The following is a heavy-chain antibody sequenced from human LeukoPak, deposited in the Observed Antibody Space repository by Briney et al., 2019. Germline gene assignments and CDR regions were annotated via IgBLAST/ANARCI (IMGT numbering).Heavy chain of an antibody. CDR3: AKDWDPGDADAYSSLFDY. J-gene: IGHJ4*02. CDR1: GFSFRSYA. Sequence: PGGSLRLSCAASGFSFRSYAMSWVRQAPGKGLEWVSAISDNGGSTYYADSVKGRFTISRDNSRNTLYLRMNGLRAEDTAVYYCAKDWDPGDADAYSSLFDYWGQGTLVTVSS. V-gene: IGHV3-23*01. CDR2: ISDNGGST. D-gene: IGHD3-16*01.